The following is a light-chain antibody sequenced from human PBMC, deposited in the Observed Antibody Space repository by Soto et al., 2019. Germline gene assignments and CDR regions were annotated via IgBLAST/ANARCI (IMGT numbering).Light chain of an antibody. CDR1: QGISSY. Sequence: AIRMTQSPSSLSASTGDRVTITCRASQGISSYLAWYQQKPGKAPKLLIYAASTLQSGVPSRFSGSGSGTDFTLTISCLQSEDFATYFCHQYYSYPWTFRQGTKVEIK. V-gene: IGKV1-8*01. CDR3: HQYYSYPWT. CDR2: AAS. J-gene: IGKJ1*01.